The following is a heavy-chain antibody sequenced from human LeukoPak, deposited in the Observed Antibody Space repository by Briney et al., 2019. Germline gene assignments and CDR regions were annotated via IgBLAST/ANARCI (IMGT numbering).Heavy chain of an antibody. CDR3: ATRTGYSGYY. CDR2: INHSGST. CDR1: GGSFSGYY. V-gene: IGHV4-34*01. J-gene: IGHJ4*02. Sequence: SETLSLTCAVYGGSFSGYYWSWIRQPPGKGPEWIGEINHSGSTNYNPSLKSRVTISVDTSKNQFSLKLSSVTAADTAVYYCATRTGYSGYYWGQGTLVTAAS. D-gene: IGHD5-12*01.